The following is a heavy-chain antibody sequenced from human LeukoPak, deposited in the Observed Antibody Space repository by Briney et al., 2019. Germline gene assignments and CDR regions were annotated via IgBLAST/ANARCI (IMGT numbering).Heavy chain of an antibody. J-gene: IGHJ4*02. CDR2: IYSSGST. D-gene: IGHD6-6*01. V-gene: IGHV4-4*08. CDR3: ASNSGSAYDY. CDR1: GGSISGYY. Sequence: SETLSLTCTVSGGSISGYYWNWIRQPPGKGLEWIGNIYSSGSTNYNPSLKSRVTISVDTSKNQFSLKLSSVTAADTAVYYCASNSGSAYDYWGQGTLVTVSS.